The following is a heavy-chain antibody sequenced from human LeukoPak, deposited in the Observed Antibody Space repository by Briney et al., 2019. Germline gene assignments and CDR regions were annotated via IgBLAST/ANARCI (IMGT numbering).Heavy chain of an antibody. V-gene: IGHV3-74*01. CDR3: ARGRYYGMDV. J-gene: IGHJ6*02. Sequence: GGSLRLSCAASGFTFTSYWMHWVRQAPGKGLVWVSRVNSDGSSTTYADSVKGRFTISRDNAKNTLYLQMNSLRAEDAAVYYCARGRYYGMDVWGQGTTVTVSS. CDR1: GFTFTSYW. CDR2: VNSDGSST.